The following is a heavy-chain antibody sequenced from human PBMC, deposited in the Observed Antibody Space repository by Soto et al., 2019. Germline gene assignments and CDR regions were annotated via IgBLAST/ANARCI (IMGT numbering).Heavy chain of an antibody. Sequence: PGESLKISCAASGFTFSSYSMNWVRQAPGKGLEWVAVISYDGSNKYYADAVKGRFTISRDNSKNTVFLQMNSLRAEDTAVYYCAKDTASGGSPFDFWGQGTRVTVSS. CDR1: GFTFSSYS. CDR2: ISYDGSNK. J-gene: IGHJ4*02. V-gene: IGHV3-30*18. CDR3: AKDTASGGSPFDF. D-gene: IGHD6-19*01.